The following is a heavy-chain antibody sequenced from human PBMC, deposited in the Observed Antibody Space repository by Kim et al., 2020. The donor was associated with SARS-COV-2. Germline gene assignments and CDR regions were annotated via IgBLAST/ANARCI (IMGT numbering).Heavy chain of an antibody. J-gene: IGHJ4*02. Sequence: GGSLRLSCAASGFTFSSYWMHWVRQAPGKGLVWVSRINSDGSSTSYADSVKGRFTISRDNAKNTLYLQMNSLRAEDTAVYYCARAHLYYDILTGYYGESLFDYWGQRTLVTLSS. V-gene: IGHV3-74*01. CDR3: ARAHLYYDILTGYYGESLFDY. CDR2: INSDGSST. D-gene: IGHD3-9*01. CDR1: GFTFSSYW.